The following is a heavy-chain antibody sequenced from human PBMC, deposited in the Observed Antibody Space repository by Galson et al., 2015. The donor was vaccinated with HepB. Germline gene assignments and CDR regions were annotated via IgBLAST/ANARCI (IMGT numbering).Heavy chain of an antibody. V-gene: IGHV3-30*18. D-gene: IGHD1-20*01. CDR3: AKSITGTTAFDY. CDR1: GFTFSSYG. Sequence: SLRLSCAASGFTFSSYGMHWVRQAPGKGLEWVAVISYDGSNKYYADSVKGRFTISRDNSKNTLYLQMNSLRAEDTAVYYCAKSITGTTAFDYWGQGTLVTVSS. J-gene: IGHJ4*02. CDR2: ISYDGSNK.